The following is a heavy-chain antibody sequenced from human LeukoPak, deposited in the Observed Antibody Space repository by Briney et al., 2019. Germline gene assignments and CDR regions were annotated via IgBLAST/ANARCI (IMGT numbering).Heavy chain of an antibody. Sequence: GASVEVSCKASGYTFTSYGISWVRQAPGQGLEWMGWISAYNGNTNYAQKFQGRVTLTRDMSTSTDYLELSSLRSEDTAVYYCARDNSVRDEAWWFNPWGQGTLVTVSS. CDR1: GYTFTSYG. J-gene: IGHJ5*02. CDR2: ISAYNGNT. CDR3: ARDNSVRDEAWWFNP. V-gene: IGHV1-18*01. D-gene: IGHD3-10*01.